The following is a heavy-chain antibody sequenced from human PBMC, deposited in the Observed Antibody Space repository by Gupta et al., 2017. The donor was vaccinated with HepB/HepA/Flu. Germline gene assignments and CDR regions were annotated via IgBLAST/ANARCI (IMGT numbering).Heavy chain of an antibody. CDR1: GFTFDDYA. CDR3: AKDSVRYFDWSGNWFDP. CDR2: ISWNSGSI. V-gene: IGHV3-9*01. D-gene: IGHD3-9*01. J-gene: IGHJ5*02. Sequence: EVQLVESGGGLVQPGSSLRLSCAASGFTFDDYAMRWVRQASGKGLEWVSGISWNSGSIGYADSVKGRFTISRDNAKNSLYLQMNSLRAEDTALYYCAKDSVRYFDWSGNWFDPWGQGTLVTVSS.